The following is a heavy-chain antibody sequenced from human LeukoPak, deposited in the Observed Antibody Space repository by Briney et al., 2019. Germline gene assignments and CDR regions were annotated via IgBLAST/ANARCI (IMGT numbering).Heavy chain of an antibody. CDR3: ASSGDKKALFDY. CDR2: IYHSGST. Sequence: PSETLSLTCAVSGGPISSGGYSWSWIRQPPGKGLEWVGYIYHSGSTYYNPSLKSRVTISVDRSKNQFSLKLSSVTAADTAVYYCASSGDKKALFDYWGQGTLVTVSS. J-gene: IGHJ4*02. V-gene: IGHV4-30-2*01. CDR1: GGPISSGGYS. D-gene: IGHD7-27*01.